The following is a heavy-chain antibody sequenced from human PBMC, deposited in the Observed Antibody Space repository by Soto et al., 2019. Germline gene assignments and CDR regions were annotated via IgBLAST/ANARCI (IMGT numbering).Heavy chain of an antibody. CDR2: IYWDDDK. V-gene: IGHV2-5*02. CDR1: GFSLSTSGMG. Sequence: QITLKESGPTLVKPTQTLTLTCTFSGFSLSTSGMGVGWIRQPPGKALEWLALIYWDDDKRYSPSLKSRLTITKDTSKHQVVLTMTNMDPVDTTTYYCVHSRCGGDCLQSYSAHYYYGMDVWGQGTTVTVSS. J-gene: IGHJ6*02. D-gene: IGHD2-21*02. CDR3: VHSRCGGDCLQSYSAHYYYGMDV.